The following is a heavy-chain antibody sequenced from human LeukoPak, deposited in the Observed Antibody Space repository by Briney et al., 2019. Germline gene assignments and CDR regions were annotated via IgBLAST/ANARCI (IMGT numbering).Heavy chain of an antibody. V-gene: IGHV1-24*01. D-gene: IGHD6-19*01. Sequence: ASVKVSCKVSGYTHTELSMHWVRQAPGKGLEWMGGFDPEDGETVYAQKFQGRVTMTEDTSTDTAYMELSSLRSEDTAVYYCARGYSSGWDQNDAFDIWGQGTMVTVSS. CDR1: GYTHTELS. CDR3: ARGYSSGWDQNDAFDI. J-gene: IGHJ3*02. CDR2: FDPEDGET.